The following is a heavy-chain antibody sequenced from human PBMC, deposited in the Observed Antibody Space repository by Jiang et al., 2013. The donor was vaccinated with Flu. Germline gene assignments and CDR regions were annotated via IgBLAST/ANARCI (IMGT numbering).Heavy chain of an antibody. V-gene: IGHV4-34*01. CDR2: INHSGST. J-gene: IGHJ6*02. D-gene: IGHD3-10*01. Sequence: LLKPSETLSLTCAVYGGSFSGYYWSWIRQPPGKGLEWIGEINHSGSTNYNPSLKSRVTISVDTSKNQFSLKLSSVTAADTAVYYCARGPLRRFGEVDVWGQGDHGHRLL. CDR1: GGSFSGYY. CDR3: ARGPLRRFGEVDV.